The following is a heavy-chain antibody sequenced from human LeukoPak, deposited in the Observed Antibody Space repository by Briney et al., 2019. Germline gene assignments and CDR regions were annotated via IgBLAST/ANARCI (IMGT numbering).Heavy chain of an antibody. J-gene: IGHJ4*02. CDR1: GGTFSSYA. CDR3: ARAGDEGYCCGGSCYTY. Sequence: SVKVSSKASGGTFSSYAISWVRQAPGQGLEWMGGIIPILGTANYAQKFQGRVTITADKSTSTAYMELSSLRSEDTAVYYCARAGDEGYCCGGSCYTYWGQGTLVTVSS. D-gene: IGHD2-15*01. CDR2: IIPILGTA. V-gene: IGHV1-69*10.